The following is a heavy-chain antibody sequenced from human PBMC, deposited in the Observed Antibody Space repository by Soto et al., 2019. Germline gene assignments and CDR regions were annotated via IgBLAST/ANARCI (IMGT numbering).Heavy chain of an antibody. CDR3: AKGAYCSSTSCYLLDY. D-gene: IGHD2-2*01. Sequence: QVQLVESGGGVVQPGRSLRLSCAASGFTFSSYGMHWVRQAPGKGLEWVAVISYDGSNKYYADSVKGRFTISRDNSKNTRYLQMNSLRAEDTAVYYCAKGAYCSSTSCYLLDYWGQGTLVTVSS. V-gene: IGHV3-30*18. CDR1: GFTFSSYG. CDR2: ISYDGSNK. J-gene: IGHJ4*02.